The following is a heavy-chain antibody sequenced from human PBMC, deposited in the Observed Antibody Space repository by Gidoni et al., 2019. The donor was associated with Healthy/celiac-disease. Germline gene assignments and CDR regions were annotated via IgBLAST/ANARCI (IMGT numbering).Heavy chain of an antibody. CDR2: FDPEDGET. D-gene: IGHD3-22*01. Sequence: QVQLVQSVAEVKKPGTSVKVSCKVSGYTITELSMHWVRQAPGKGLEWMGGFDPEDGETIYEQKFQGKVTMTEDTSTDTAYMELSSLRSEDTAVYYCATVGYDSSGYYSYYFDYWGQGTLVTVSS. CDR1: GYTITELS. CDR3: ATVGYDSSGYYSYYFDY. V-gene: IGHV1-24*01. J-gene: IGHJ4*02.